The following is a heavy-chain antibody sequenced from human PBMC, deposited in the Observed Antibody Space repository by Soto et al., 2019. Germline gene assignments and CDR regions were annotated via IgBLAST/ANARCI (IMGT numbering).Heavy chain of an antibody. CDR1: GFTFSSYA. Sequence: GGSLRLSCAASGFTFSSYAMSWVRQAPGKGLEWVSAITSSGGSTYYADSARGRFTISRDNSKKTLYLQMNSLRAEDTAVYYCANCPTLYAPTYNWFDPWGQGTLVTVSS. CDR3: ANCPTLYAPTYNWFDP. D-gene: IGHD2-8*01. V-gene: IGHV3-23*01. J-gene: IGHJ5*02. CDR2: ITSSGGST.